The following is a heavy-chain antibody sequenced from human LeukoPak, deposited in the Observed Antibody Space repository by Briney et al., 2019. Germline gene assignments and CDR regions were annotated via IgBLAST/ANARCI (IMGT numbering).Heavy chain of an antibody. CDR3: AREAYASGSFRTDYYYMDV. CDR1: GYTFTGYY. Sequence: ASVKVSCKASGYTFTGYYMHWVRQAPGQGLEWMGWISPTSGGTNYAQKFQGRVTMTRDTAISTAYMELSRLRSDDTAVYYCAREAYASGSFRTDYYYMDVWGKGTTVTISS. J-gene: IGHJ6*03. D-gene: IGHD3-10*01. V-gene: IGHV1-2*02. CDR2: ISPTSGGT.